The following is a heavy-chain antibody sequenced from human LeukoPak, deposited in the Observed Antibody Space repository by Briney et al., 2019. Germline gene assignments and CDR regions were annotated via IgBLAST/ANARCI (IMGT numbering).Heavy chain of an antibody. CDR3: ARVASNYDFDC. CDR2: INWNGGNP. Sequence: GRSLRLSCAASGFTFDDYGMSWVRQAAGQGVEWVSGINWNGGNPGHADSVKGRFTISRDNAKTSLYLQMNSLRAEDTALYYCARVASNYDFDCWGQGTLVTVSS. V-gene: IGHV3-20*04. D-gene: IGHD4-11*01. CDR1: GFTFDDYG. J-gene: IGHJ4*02.